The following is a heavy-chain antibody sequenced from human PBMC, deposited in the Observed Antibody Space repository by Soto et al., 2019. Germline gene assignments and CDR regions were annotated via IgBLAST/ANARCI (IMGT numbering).Heavy chain of an antibody. CDR2: IYYSGST. J-gene: IGHJ6*02. V-gene: IGHV4-59*08. Sequence: PSETLSLTCTVSGGSISSYYWSWIRQPPGKGLEWIGYIYYSGSTNYNPSLKSRVTISVDTSKNQFSLKLSSVTAADTAVYYCARHRGPYGMDVWGQGTTVTVSS. CDR1: GGSISSYY. CDR3: ARHRGPYGMDV. D-gene: IGHD3-10*01.